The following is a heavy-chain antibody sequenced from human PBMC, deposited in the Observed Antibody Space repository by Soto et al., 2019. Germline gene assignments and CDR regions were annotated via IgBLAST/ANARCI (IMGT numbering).Heavy chain of an antibody. V-gene: IGHV3-11*01. CDR1: GFTFNNYA. CDR3: ARVWGYDILTGEYDY. J-gene: IGHJ4*02. Sequence: PGGSLRLSCAASGFTFNNYAMSWVRQTPEKGLEWVSAISSSGSTIYYADSVKGRFTISRDNAKNSLYLQMNSLRAEDTAVYYCARVWGYDILTGEYDYWGQGTLVTVSS. CDR2: ISSSGSTI. D-gene: IGHD3-9*01.